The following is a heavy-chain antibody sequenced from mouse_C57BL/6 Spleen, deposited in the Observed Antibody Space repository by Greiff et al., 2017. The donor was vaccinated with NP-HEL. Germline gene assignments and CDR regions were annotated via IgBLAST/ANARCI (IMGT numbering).Heavy chain of an antibody. D-gene: IGHD1-1*02. J-gene: IGHJ4*01. CDR3: ARNSGNYVMDY. CDR2: IWSGGST. CDR1: GFSLTSYG. V-gene: IGHV2-2*01. Sequence: QVQLQESGPGLVQPSQSLSITCPVSGFSLTSYGVHWVRQSPGKGLEWLGVIWSGGSTDYNAAFISRLSISKDNSKSQVFFKMNSLQADDTAIYYCARNSGNYVMDYWGQGTAVTGSS.